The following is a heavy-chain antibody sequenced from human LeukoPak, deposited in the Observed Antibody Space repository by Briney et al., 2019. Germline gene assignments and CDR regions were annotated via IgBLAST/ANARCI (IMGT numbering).Heavy chain of an antibody. CDR1: GGSFSGYY. D-gene: IGHD6-19*01. CDR2: INHSVST. CDR3: ARATASLVWGRQSLAVAVTWFDP. J-gene: IGHJ5*02. Sequence: PSETLSLTCAVYGGSFSGYYWSWIRQPPGKGLEWIGEINHSVSTNYNPSLKSRVTISVDTSKNQFSLKLSSVTAADTAVYYCARATASLVWGRQSLAVAVTWFDPWGQGTLVTVSS. V-gene: IGHV4-34*01.